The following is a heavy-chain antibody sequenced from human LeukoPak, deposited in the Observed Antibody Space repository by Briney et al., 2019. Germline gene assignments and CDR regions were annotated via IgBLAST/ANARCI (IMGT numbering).Heavy chain of an antibody. CDR1: GFTFSDYA. CDR3: ARDPRWLQCFDY. Sequence: PGGSLRLSCAASGFTFSDYAVHWVRQAPGKGLEWVSIISYDGSNKEYADSVKGRFTISRDNSKNTLYLQINSPRVEDTAVYYCARDPRWLQCFDYWGQGTLVTVSS. V-gene: IGHV3-30-3*01. CDR2: ISYDGSNK. D-gene: IGHD5-24*01. J-gene: IGHJ4*02.